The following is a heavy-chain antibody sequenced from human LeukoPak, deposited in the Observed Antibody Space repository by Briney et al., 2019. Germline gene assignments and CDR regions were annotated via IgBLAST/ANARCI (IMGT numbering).Heavy chain of an antibody. CDR1: GFTFSSYA. Sequence: PGGSLRLSCAASGFTFSSYAMSWVRQAPGKGLEWVSAISGSGGSTYDADSVKGRFTISRDNSKNTLYLQMNSLRAEDTAVYYCAKEGPYDILTGYSEEFDYWGQGTLVTVSS. V-gene: IGHV3-23*01. CDR3: AKEGPYDILTGYSEEFDY. D-gene: IGHD3-9*01. CDR2: ISGSGGST. J-gene: IGHJ4*02.